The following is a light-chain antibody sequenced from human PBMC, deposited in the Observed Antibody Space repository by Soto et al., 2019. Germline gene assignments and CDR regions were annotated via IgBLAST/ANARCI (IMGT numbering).Light chain of an antibody. Sequence: EIVMTQSPGTLSVSPGERATLSCRASESVDRYLASYQQKPGQAPRLLIYGASTRATGVPARFSGSGSGTESTLTISSLQSEDFAVYFCQQCSEWRLITFGQGTRLEAK. CDR1: ESVDRY. CDR3: QQCSEWRLIT. CDR2: GAS. J-gene: IGKJ5*01. V-gene: IGKV3-15*01.